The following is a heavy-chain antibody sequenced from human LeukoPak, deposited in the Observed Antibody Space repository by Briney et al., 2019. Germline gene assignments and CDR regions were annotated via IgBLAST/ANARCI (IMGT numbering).Heavy chain of an antibody. Sequence: SETLSLTCTVSGGSISSYYWSWIRQPPGKGLEWIGYIYYSGSTNYNPSLKSRVTISVDTSKNQFSLKLSSVTAADTAVYYCARVDVVATAAFDYWGQGTLVTVSS. D-gene: IGHD5-12*01. CDR1: GGSISSYY. V-gene: IGHV4-59*08. CDR2: IYYSGST. J-gene: IGHJ4*02. CDR3: ARVDVVATAAFDY.